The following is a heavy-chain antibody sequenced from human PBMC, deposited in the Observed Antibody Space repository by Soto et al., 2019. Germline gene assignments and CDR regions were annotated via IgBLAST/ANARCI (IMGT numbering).Heavy chain of an antibody. CDR1: GFTFSSYA. Sequence: PGGSLRLSCAASGFTFSSYAMHWVRQAPGKGVEWVAGISYDGSNKYYADSVKGRFTISRENSKNTLYLQMNSLRVEDTAVYYCARGPSSLTRFDYWGQGTLVTVSS. J-gene: IGHJ4*02. CDR2: ISYDGSNK. CDR3: ARGPSSLTRFDY. V-gene: IGHV3-30-3*01. D-gene: IGHD2-2*01.